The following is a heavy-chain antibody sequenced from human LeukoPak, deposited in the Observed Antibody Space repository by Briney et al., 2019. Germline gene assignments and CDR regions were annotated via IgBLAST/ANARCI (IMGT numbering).Heavy chain of an antibody. CDR1: GGSFSGYY. CDR2: INHSGST. CDR3: ARDPYGDYSLPSAFDI. Sequence: SETLSLTCAVYGGSFSGYYWSWIRQPPGKGLEWIGEINHSGSTNYNPSLTSRVTISVDTSKNQFSLKLSSVTAADTAVYYCARDPYGDYSLPSAFDIWGQGTMVTVSS. D-gene: IGHD4-17*01. J-gene: IGHJ3*02. V-gene: IGHV4-34*01.